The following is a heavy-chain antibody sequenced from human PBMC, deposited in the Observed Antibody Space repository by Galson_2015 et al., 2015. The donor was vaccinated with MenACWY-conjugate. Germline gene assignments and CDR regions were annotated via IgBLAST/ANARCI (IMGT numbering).Heavy chain of an antibody. Sequence: QSGAEVKKPGESLKISCKGSEYSFTRFWIGWVRQMPGKGLEWMGIIYPPDSDTKYSPSFQGQVTMSADKSITTTCLQWSSLKASDTAMYYCAIAIYDFWSGYSFDYWGQGTQVTVSS. V-gene: IGHV5-51*01. CDR3: AIAIYDFWSGYSFDY. J-gene: IGHJ4*02. CDR2: IYPPDSDT. D-gene: IGHD3-3*01. CDR1: EYSFTRFW.